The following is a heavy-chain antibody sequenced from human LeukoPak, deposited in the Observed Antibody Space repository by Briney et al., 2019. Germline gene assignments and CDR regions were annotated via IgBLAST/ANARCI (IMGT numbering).Heavy chain of an antibody. V-gene: IGHV1-69*08. J-gene: IGHJ5*02. D-gene: IGHD5-12*01. Sequence: SVKVSCKASGGSFSDYSTSWVRQAPGQGLEWMGRIIAILDTAHYAQKFQGRFTITADKSTTTVYMELSSLRSDDTAVYYCVRSGYDYDWFDPWGQGTLVTVSS. CDR1: GGSFSDYS. CDR3: VRSGYDYDWFDP. CDR2: IIAILDTA.